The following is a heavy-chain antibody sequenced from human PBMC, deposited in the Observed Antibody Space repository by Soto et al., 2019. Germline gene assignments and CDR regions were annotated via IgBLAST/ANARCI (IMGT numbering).Heavy chain of an antibody. J-gene: IGHJ4*02. Sequence: EVQLVESGGGLVQPGGSLRLSCAASGFTFSSYSMNWVRQAPGKGLEWVSYISSSSSTIYYADSVKGRFTISRDNAKNSLYLQRNSLRAEDTAVYYCARELNWNVFDYWGQGTLVTVSS. V-gene: IGHV3-48*01. CDR1: GFTFSSYS. D-gene: IGHD1-20*01. CDR3: ARELNWNVFDY. CDR2: ISSSSSTI.